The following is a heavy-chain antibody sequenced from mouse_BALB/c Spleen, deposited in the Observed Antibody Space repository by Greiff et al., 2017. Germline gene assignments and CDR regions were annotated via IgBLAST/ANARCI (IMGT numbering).Heavy chain of an antibody. D-gene: IGHD2-2*01. Sequence: EVKLMESGAELVRSGASVKLSCTASGFNIKDYYMHWVKQRPEQGLEWIGWIDPENGDTEYAPKFQGKATMTADTSSNTAYLQLSSLTSEDTAVYYCNAWYGYDEAWFAYWGQGTLVTVSA. CDR2: IDPENGDT. CDR1: GFNIKDYY. V-gene: IGHV14-4*02. J-gene: IGHJ3*01. CDR3: NAWYGYDEAWFAY.